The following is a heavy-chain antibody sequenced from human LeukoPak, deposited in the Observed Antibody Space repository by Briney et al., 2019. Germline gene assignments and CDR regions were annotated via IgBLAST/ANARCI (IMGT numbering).Heavy chain of an antibody. J-gene: IGHJ4*02. D-gene: IGHD3-3*01. CDR2: IKLIVTEK. V-gene: IGHV3-7*01. CDR1: VFTFRTYW. CDR3: VREGDDFWSGATLFDY. Sequence: SGGSLRLSCATSVFTFRTYWRTWVRQGQGRGLEWVATIKLIVTEKYYVDSVKGRFTISRDNAKTSLFLHLNSLRAEDTVLYYCVREGDDFWSGATLFDYWGQGALVTVSS.